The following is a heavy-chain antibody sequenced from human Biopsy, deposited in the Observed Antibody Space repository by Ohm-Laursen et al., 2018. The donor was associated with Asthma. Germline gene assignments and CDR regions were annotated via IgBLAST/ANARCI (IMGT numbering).Heavy chain of an antibody. CDR1: GYTFISYA. Sequence: ASVKVSCKASGYTFISYAIHWVRQAPGQRLEWMGWINAGNGNTRYSQKVQGRVTITRDTSASTAYVDLSSLRSEDTAVYYCARTYYDFLTGQVNDAFDIWGQGTMVTVSS. V-gene: IGHV1-3*01. J-gene: IGHJ3*02. D-gene: IGHD3-9*01. CDR2: INAGNGNT. CDR3: ARTYYDFLTGQVNDAFDI.